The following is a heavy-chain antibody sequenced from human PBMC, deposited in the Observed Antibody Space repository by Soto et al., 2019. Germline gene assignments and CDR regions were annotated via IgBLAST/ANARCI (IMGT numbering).Heavy chain of an antibody. CDR3: ARDFSGKNDAFDI. CDR1: GFPVITNY. CDR2: VYSGGST. J-gene: IGHJ3*02. V-gene: IGHV3-66*01. D-gene: IGHD3-10*01. Sequence: PGGSLRLSCAASGFPVITNYMIWVRQPPGKGLEWVSVVYSGGSTYYADSVKGRFTVSRDNSKNTLYLQMNSLRAEDTAVYYCARDFSGKNDAFDIWGQGTVVTVSS.